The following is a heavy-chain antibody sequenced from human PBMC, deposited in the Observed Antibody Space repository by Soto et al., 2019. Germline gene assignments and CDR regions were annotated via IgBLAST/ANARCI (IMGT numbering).Heavy chain of an antibody. CDR2: IDKSGGDT. J-gene: IGHJ4*02. CDR3: AKETYSSSWYF. D-gene: IGHD2-2*01. CDR1: GFTFTNYL. Sequence: PGGSLRLSCAASGFTFTNYLMTWVRQAPGKGLEWVSSIDKSGGDTYYADSVKGRFTISRDNSKNTLYLQMNGLRAEDTALYYCAKETYSSSWYFWGQGTLVTVSS. V-gene: IGHV3-23*05.